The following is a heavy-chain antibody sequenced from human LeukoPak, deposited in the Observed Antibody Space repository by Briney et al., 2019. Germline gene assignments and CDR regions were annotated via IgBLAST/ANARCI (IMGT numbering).Heavy chain of an antibody. Sequence: GGSLRLSCAASGNYWMHWVRQAPGKGLVWVSHINSDGSWAGYADSVKGRFTISKDNAKNTVYLQMNSLRAEDTAVYYCVSFYETYWGRGTLVTVSS. CDR3: VSFYETY. J-gene: IGHJ4*02. D-gene: IGHD2/OR15-2a*01. CDR2: INSDGSWA. V-gene: IGHV3-74*01. CDR1: GNYW.